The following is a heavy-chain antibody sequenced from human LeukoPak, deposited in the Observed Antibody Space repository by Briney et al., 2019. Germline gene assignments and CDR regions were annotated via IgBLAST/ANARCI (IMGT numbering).Heavy chain of an antibody. Sequence: GGSLRLSCAASGFTFSSYAMSWVRQAPGKGLEWVSAISGSGGSTYYADSVKGRFTISRDNSKNTLYLQMNSLRAEDTAVYYCAKDPYYDFWSGYYIPSDYWGQGTLVTVSS. CDR3: AKDPYYDFWSGYYIPSDY. J-gene: IGHJ4*02. V-gene: IGHV3-23*01. CDR1: GFTFSSYA. CDR2: ISGSGGST. D-gene: IGHD3-3*01.